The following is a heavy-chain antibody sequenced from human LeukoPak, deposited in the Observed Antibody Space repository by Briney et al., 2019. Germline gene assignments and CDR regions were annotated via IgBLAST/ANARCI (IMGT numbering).Heavy chain of an antibody. V-gene: IGHV4-59*08. CDR2: IHSSGST. Sequence: SETLSLTCSFCGGSISNNYWSWIRQSPAKGLEWIGYIHSSGSTDYNPSFKSRVVVSVDTSKNRFSLKLYSVTAADTAVYYCARHGLKLVGASTIYFDNWGQGTLVTVSS. CDR1: GGSISNNY. CDR3: ARHGLKLVGASTIYFDN. J-gene: IGHJ4*02. D-gene: IGHD1-26*01.